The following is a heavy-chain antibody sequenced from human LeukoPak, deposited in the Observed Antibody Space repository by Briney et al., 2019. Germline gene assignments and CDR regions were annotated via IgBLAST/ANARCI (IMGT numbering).Heavy chain of an antibody. V-gene: IGHV7-4-1*02. CDR3: ARDLPLYSSSGSMDV. CDR2: INTNTGNP. J-gene: IGHJ6*03. D-gene: IGHD6-6*01. Sequence: GASVKVSCKACVYTFTSYAMNWVRQDPGQGLEWMGRINTNTGNPTYAQGFTGRFVFSLDTSVSTAYLQISSLKAEDTAVYYCARDLPLYSSSGSMDVWGKGTTVTVSS. CDR1: VYTFTSYA.